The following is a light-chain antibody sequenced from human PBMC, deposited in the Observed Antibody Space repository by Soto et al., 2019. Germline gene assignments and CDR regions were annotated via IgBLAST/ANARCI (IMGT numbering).Light chain of an antibody. Sequence: IVLTQSPGTLSLSPGERGALSCRASQSVSSNYVAWYQQKPGQAPRLLISGASNRATGTPDRFRGSGSGTDFTLTITSLEPEDFAVYYCHQYGSAPWTFGQGTKVEIK. CDR1: QSVSSNY. CDR3: HQYGSAPWT. CDR2: GAS. J-gene: IGKJ1*01. V-gene: IGKV3-20*01.